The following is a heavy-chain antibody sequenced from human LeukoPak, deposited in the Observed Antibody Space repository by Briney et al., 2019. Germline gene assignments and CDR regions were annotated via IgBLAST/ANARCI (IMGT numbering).Heavy chain of an antibody. CDR1: GYTFTSYD. CDR3: ARSFGIVATISYYYYYYGMDV. Sequence: ASVKVSCKASGYTFTSYDINWVRQATGQGLEWMGWMNPNSGNTGYAQKFQCRVTMTRNTSISTAYMELSSLRSEDTAVYYCARSFGIVATISYYYYYYGMDVWGQGITVTVSS. CDR2: MNPNSGNT. D-gene: IGHD5-12*01. J-gene: IGHJ6*02. V-gene: IGHV1-8*01.